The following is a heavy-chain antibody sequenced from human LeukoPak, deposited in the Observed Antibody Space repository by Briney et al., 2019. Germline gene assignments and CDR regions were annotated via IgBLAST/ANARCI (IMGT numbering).Heavy chain of an antibody. CDR1: GGSFSGYY. V-gene: IGHV4-34*01. Sequence: PSETLSLTCAVYGGSFSGYYWSWIRQPPGKGLEWIGEINHSGSTNYNPSPKSRVTISVDTSKNQFSLKLSSVTAADTAVYYCARPSPQNSSSWYYFDYWGQGTLVTVSS. CDR2: INHSGST. CDR3: ARPSPQNSSSWYYFDY. D-gene: IGHD6-13*01. J-gene: IGHJ4*02.